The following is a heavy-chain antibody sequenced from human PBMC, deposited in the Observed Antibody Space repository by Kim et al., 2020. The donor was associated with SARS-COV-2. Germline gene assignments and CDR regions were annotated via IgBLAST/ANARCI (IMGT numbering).Heavy chain of an antibody. V-gene: IGHV3-33*01. J-gene: IGHJ4*02. D-gene: IGHD2-15*01. CDR1: GFTFSSYG. CDR2: IWYDGSNK. Sequence: GGSLRLSCAASGFTFSSYGMHWVRQAPGKGLEWVAVIWYDGSNKYYADSVKGRFTISRDNSKNTLYLQMNSLRAEDTAVYYCARDRVHGDVVVHYWGQGTLVTVSS. CDR3: ARDRVHGDVVVHY.